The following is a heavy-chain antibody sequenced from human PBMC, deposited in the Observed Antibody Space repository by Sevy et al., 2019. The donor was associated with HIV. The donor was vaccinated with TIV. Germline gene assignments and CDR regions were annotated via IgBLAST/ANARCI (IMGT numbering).Heavy chain of an antibody. CDR1: GFTFSDHY. J-gene: IGHJ4*02. CDR2: TRNKADSYTT. Sequence: GGSLRLSCAASGFTFSDHYMEWVRQAPGKGLEWVGRTRNKADSYTTEYAASVRGRFAISRDDSKNSLYLQMNSLKTEDTAVYYCATHAGIAAAGRVFDYWGQGTLVTVSS. V-gene: IGHV3-72*01. CDR3: ATHAGIAAAGRVFDY. D-gene: IGHD6-13*01.